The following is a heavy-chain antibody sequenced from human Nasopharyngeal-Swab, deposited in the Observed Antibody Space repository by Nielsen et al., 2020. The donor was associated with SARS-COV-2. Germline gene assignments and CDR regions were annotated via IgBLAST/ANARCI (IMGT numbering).Heavy chain of an antibody. Sequence: GESLKISCAASGFTFSIYAMHWVRQAPGKGLEYVSTINDNEDRLYYADSVKGRFTISRDNPKNSLYLQMNSLRAEDTAVYYCARGRGGGYDPWGYYYYDMDVWGHGTTVTVSS. J-gene: IGHJ6*02. CDR3: ARGRGGGYDPWGYYYYDMDV. D-gene: IGHD5-12*01. V-gene: IGHV3-64*04. CDR2: INDNEDRL. CDR1: GFTFSIYA.